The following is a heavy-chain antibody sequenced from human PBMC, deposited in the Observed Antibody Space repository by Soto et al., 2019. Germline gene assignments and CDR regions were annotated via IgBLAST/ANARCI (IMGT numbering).Heavy chain of an antibody. J-gene: IGHJ4*02. D-gene: IGHD5-18*01. CDR1: GGSISSGGYS. Sequence: SETLSLTCAVSGGSISSGGYSWSWIRQPPGKGLEWIGYIYHSGSTYYNPSLKSRVTTSVDRSKNQFSLKLSSVTAADTAVYYCARGVYSYGYSLGYWGQGTLVTVSS. CDR3: ARGVYSYGYSLGY. V-gene: IGHV4-30-2*01. CDR2: IYHSGST.